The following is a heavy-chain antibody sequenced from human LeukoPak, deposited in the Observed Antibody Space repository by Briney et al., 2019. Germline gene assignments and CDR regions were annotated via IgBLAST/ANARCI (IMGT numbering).Heavy chain of an antibody. CDR1: GYTFTSYG. CDR2: ISTYNGNT. CDR3: ARGVECSGGSCYPPFDY. D-gene: IGHD2-15*01. V-gene: IGHV1-18*01. Sequence: ASVRVSCKASGYTFTSYGVSWVRQAPGQGLEWMGWISTYNGNTNYAQKLQDRVTMNTDTSTSAAYMELSILRSEDSDVYYCARGVECSGGSCYPPFDYWGQGTLVTVSS. J-gene: IGHJ4*02.